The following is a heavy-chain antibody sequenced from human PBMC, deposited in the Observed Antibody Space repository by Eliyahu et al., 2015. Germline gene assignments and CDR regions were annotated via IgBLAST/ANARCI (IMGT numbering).Heavy chain of an antibody. J-gene: IGHJ4*02. CDR3: VRTLKRYNGSGSPDY. CDR2: IFSNDEK. Sequence: QVTLKESGPVLVKPTETLTLTCXVXGFSLSNTRLGVTWIRQPPGRALEWLAHIFSNDEKSYSTSLKSRLTISKDTSKSQVVLIMTNVDPVDTGTYYCVRTLKRYNGSGSPDYWGQGTLVTVS. V-gene: IGHV2-26*01. D-gene: IGHD3-10*01. CDR1: GFSLSNTRLG.